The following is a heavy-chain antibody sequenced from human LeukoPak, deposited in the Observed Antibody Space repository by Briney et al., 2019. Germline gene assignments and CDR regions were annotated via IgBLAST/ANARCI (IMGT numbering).Heavy chain of an antibody. CDR2: INHSGST. J-gene: IGHJ5*02. Sequence: SETLSLTCGVYGGSFSDYYWSWIRQPPGKGLEWIGKINHSGSTNYNPSLESRVSISEDSPTKQYSLRLTSVTATDTAVYFCARKTRYCSTGRCNWDAWGQGILVTASS. V-gene: IGHV4-34*01. D-gene: IGHD2-15*01. CDR3: ARKTRYCSTGRCNWDA. CDR1: GGSFSDYY.